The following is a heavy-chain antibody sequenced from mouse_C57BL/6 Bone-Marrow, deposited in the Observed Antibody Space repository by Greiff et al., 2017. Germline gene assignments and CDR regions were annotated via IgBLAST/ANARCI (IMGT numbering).Heavy chain of an antibody. Sequence: EVMLVESGAELVRPGASVKLSCTASGFNIKDDYMHWVKQRPEQGLEWIGWLDPENGDTEYASKFQGKATITADTSSNTAYLQLSSLTSEDTAVYYCTTSYGSSEDYWGQGTTLTVSS. J-gene: IGHJ2*01. CDR2: LDPENGDT. CDR1: GFNIKDDY. CDR3: TTSYGSSEDY. V-gene: IGHV14-4*01. D-gene: IGHD1-1*01.